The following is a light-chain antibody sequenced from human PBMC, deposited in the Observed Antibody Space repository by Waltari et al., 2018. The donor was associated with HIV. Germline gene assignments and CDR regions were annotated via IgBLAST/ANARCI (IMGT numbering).Light chain of an antibody. V-gene: IGKV1-39*01. CDR3: QQTVSPPLT. CDR2: AAS. CDR1: QIITSC. J-gene: IGKJ3*01. Sequence: GDRVTMTCRASQIITSCLNWYRQTPGKAPELLIYAASVLHSGVPSRFSASGSGTDYTLTISSVQPEDFATYFCQQTVSPPLTFGPGTKVDVK.